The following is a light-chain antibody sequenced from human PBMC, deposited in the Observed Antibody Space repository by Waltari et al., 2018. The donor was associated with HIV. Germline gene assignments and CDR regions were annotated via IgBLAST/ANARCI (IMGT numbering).Light chain of an antibody. CDR1: SSDVGTYNS. CDR2: EVS. CDR3: SSYTSGNAVL. J-gene: IGLJ2*01. V-gene: IGLV2-14*01. Sequence: QSALTQPASVSGSPGQLITISCTGSSSDVGTYNSVSWYQQHPVKAPKLIIYEVSNRPSGVSNRFSGSKSGSTASLTISGLQAEDEADYYCSSYTSGNAVLFGGGTKLTVL.